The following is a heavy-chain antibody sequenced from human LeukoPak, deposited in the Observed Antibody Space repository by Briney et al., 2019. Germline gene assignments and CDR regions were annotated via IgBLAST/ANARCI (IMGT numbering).Heavy chain of an antibody. J-gene: IGHJ4*02. V-gene: IGHV4-34*01. CDR2: INHSGST. Sequence: KPSETLPLTCAVYGGSFSGYYWSWIRQPPGKGLEWIGEINHSGSTNYNPSLKSRVTISVDTSKNQFSLKLSSVTAADTAVYYCXXXXXXXDSSYYFDYWGQGTLVTVSS. CDR1: GGSFSGYY. CDR3: XXXXXXXDSSYYFDY. D-gene: IGHD2-15*01.